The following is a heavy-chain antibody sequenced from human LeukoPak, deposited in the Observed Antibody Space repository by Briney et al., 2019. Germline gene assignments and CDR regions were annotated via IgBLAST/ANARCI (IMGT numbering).Heavy chain of an antibody. Sequence: ASVKVSCKASGYTFSNYAITWVRQAPGQGLEGMGWICDYNGNTNYAQKFQGRVTMTTDTSTSTAHMELRSLRSDDTAVYYCARGDYYDSSGYFPGMNYWGQGTLVTVSS. D-gene: IGHD3-22*01. CDR3: ARGDYYDSSGYFPGMNY. CDR1: GYTFSNYA. CDR2: ICDYNGNT. J-gene: IGHJ4*02. V-gene: IGHV1-18*01.